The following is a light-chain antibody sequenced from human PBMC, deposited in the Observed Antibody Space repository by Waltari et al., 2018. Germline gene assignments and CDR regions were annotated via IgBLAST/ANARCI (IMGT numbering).Light chain of an antibody. J-gene: IGKJ1*01. CDR3: QKYGRLPAT. Sequence: EIVLTQSPGTLSLSPGERATLSCRASQSVSRTLAWYQQKPGQAPRLLIYDASTRATGIADRLSGSGSGTDFSLTISRLEPEDFAVYYCQKYGRLPATFGQGTKVEIK. CDR2: DAS. V-gene: IGKV3-20*01. CDR1: QSVSRT.